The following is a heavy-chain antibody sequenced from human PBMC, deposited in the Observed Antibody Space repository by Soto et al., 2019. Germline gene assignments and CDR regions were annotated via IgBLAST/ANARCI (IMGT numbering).Heavy chain of an antibody. V-gene: IGHV3-21*01. D-gene: IGHD2-2*01. CDR2: ISSSSSYI. CDR1: GFTFSSYS. J-gene: IGHJ6*03. Sequence: EVQLVESGGGLVKPGGSLRLSCAASGFTFSSYSMNWVRQAPGKGLEWVSSISSSSSYIYYADSVKGRFTISRDNAKNSLYLQMNRLRGEGTGVYYCAREEFAFHWSRTRWSGGLYYMDVWGKGTTVTVSS. CDR3: AREEFAFHWSRTRWSGGLYYMDV.